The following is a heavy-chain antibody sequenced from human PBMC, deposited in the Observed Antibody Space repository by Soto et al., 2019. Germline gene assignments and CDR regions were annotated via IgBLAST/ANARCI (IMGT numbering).Heavy chain of an antibody. Sequence: ASVKVSCKASGGTFSSYAISWVRQAPGQGLEWMGGIIPIFGTANYAQKFQGRVTITADESTSTAYMELSSLRSEDTAVYYCARVQRITMVRGVISGANYYYGMDVWGQGTTVTVSS. D-gene: IGHD3-10*01. CDR2: IIPIFGTA. J-gene: IGHJ6*02. CDR3: ARVQRITMVRGVISGANYYYGMDV. CDR1: GGTFSSYA. V-gene: IGHV1-69*13.